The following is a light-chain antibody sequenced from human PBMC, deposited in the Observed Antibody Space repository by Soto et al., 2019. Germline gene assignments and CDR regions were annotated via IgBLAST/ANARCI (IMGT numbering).Light chain of an antibody. J-gene: IGKJ1*01. CDR1: QSVNYN. Sequence: ELVLTLSPATLSVYPGERATLSCRASQSVNYNLAWYQQKPGQAPRLLIYDASTRATGIPDRFSGGGSGTEFTLTISSLQSEDVVVYYCQQYNSWPPITFGQGTKVDI. CDR2: DAS. CDR3: QQYNSWPPIT. V-gene: IGKV3-15*01.